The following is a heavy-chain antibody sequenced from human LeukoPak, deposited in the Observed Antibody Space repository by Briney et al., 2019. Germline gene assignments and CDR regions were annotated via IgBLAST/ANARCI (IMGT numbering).Heavy chain of an antibody. CDR1: GYAISSGYY. CDR2: ISRSGNT. V-gene: IGHV4-38-2*02. Sequence: SETLSLTCTVTGYAISSGYYWGWIRPPPGKGLEWIGTISRSGNTYSNPSLKSRLTISVDTSTSQFSLRLNSVTAADTAVYFWAREGSRDFDYWGQGTLVTVXS. CDR3: AREGSRDFDY. J-gene: IGHJ4*02.